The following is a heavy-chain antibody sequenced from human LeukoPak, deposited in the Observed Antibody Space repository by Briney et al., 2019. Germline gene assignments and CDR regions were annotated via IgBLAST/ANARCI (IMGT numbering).Heavy chain of an antibody. CDR1: GGSVNSGNYY. V-gene: IGHV4-39*07. Sequence: KTSETLSLTCTVSGGSVNSGNYYWTWIRQPPGKGLEWIGSIYYSGSTYYNPSLKSRVTISVDTSKNQFSLKLSSVTAADTAVYYCARGVGATIHGYWGQGTLVTVSS. D-gene: IGHD1-26*01. CDR2: IYYSGST. J-gene: IGHJ4*02. CDR3: ARGVGATIHGY.